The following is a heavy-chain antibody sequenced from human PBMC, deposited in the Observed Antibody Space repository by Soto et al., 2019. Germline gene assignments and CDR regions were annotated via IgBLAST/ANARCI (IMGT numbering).Heavy chain of an antibody. CDR1: GYTFTSYG. J-gene: IGHJ5*02. Sequence: ASVKVSCKASGYTFTSYGISWVRQAPGQGLERMGWISAYNGNTNCAQKLQGRVTMTTDTSASTAYMELRSLRSDDTAVYYCARDKILDYDFWSGYPAYNWFDPWGQGTLVTVSS. CDR3: ARDKILDYDFWSGYPAYNWFDP. D-gene: IGHD3-3*01. CDR2: ISAYNGNT. V-gene: IGHV1-18*01.